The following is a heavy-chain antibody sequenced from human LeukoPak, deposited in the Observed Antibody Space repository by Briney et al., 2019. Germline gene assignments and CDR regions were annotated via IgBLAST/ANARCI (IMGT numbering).Heavy chain of an antibody. V-gene: IGHV3-23*01. CDR3: ARSTLLLWFGESRNSPVDY. CDR1: GFTFSSYA. CDR2: ISGSGGST. D-gene: IGHD3-10*01. J-gene: IGHJ4*02. Sequence: GGSLRLSCAASGFTFSSYAMSWVRQAPGKGLEWVSAISGSGGSTYYADSVKGRFTISRDNSKNTLYLQMNSLRAEDTAVYYCARSTLLLWFGESRNSPVDYWGQGTLVTVSS.